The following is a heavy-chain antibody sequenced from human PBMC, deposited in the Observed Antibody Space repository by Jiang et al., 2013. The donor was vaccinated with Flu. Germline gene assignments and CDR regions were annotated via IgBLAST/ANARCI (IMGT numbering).Heavy chain of an antibody. CDR2: VIPIFGTT. CDR1: GGAFSSYA. Sequence: GAEVKKPGSSVKVSCKASGGAFSSYASSWVRQAHGQGLEWMGGVIPIFGTTNYAQKFQGRLTITADESTGTAYMELSSLRSEDTAVYYCAKGVGGYSYGYIDSWGQGTLVTVSS. CDR3: AKGVGGYSYGYIDS. D-gene: IGHD5-18*01. V-gene: IGHV1-69*01. J-gene: IGHJ4*02.